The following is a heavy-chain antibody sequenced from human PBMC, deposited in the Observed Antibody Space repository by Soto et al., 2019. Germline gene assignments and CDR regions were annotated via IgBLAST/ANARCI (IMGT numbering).Heavy chain of an antibody. CDR1: GYSFTSYW. D-gene: IGHD6-6*01. V-gene: IGHV5-51*01. CDR2: IYPGDSDT. CDR3: ARLLSIAARPSYYYYYGMDV. Sequence: GESLKISCKGSGYSFTSYWIGWVRQMPGKGLEWMGIIYPGDSDTRYSPSFQGQVTISADKSISTAYLQWSSLKASDTAMYYCARLLSIAARPSYYYYYGMDVWGQGTTVT. J-gene: IGHJ6*01.